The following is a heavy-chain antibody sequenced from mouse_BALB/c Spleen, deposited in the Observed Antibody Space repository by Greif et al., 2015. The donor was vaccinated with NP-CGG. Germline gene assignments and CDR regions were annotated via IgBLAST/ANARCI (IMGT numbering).Heavy chain of an antibody. CDR2: IDPANGNT. V-gene: IGHV14-3*02. Sequence: VQLQQSGAELVKPGASVKLSCTASGFNIKDTYMHWVKQRPEQGLGWIGRIDPANGNTKYDPKFQGKATITADTSSNTAYLQLSSLTSEDTAVYYCARGYGNYYYAMDYWGQGTSVTVSS. CDR3: ARGYGNYYYAMDY. D-gene: IGHD2-1*01. J-gene: IGHJ4*01. CDR1: GFNIKDTY.